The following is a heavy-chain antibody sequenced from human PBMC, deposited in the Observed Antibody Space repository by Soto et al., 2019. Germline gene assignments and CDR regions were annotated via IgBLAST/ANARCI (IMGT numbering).Heavy chain of an antibody. CDR3: ARGVHYDSSGYYYFY. V-gene: IGHV1-69*13. D-gene: IGHD3-22*01. Sequence: SVKVSCKASGGTFNKYAISWVRQAPGQGLEWMGGTIPMFGTANYAQKFQGRVTITADESTSTAYMELRSLRSEDTAVYYCARGVHYDSSGYYYFYWGRGTLVTVSS. CDR1: GGTFNKYA. CDR2: TIPMFGTA. J-gene: IGHJ4*02.